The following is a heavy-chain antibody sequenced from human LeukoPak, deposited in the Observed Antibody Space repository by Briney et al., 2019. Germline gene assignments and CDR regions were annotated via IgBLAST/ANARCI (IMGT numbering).Heavy chain of an antibody. J-gene: IGHJ4*02. CDR1: GGSISSSSYY. CDR2: IYYSGST. Sequence: SETLSLTCTVSGGSISSSSYYWGWIRQPPGKGLEWIGSIYYSGSTNYNPSLNSRVTISQDTSKNQFSLKLSSVTAADTAVYYCARTSGSLFRHWGQGTLVTVSS. V-gene: IGHV4-39*07. D-gene: IGHD3-10*01. CDR3: ARTSGSLFRH.